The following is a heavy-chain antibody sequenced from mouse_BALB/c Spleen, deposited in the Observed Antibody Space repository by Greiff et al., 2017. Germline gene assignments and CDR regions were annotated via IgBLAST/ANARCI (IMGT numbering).Heavy chain of an antibody. J-gene: IGHJ2*01. V-gene: IGHV1-80*01. CDR1: GYAFSSYW. Sequence: VQLQQSGAELVRPGSSVKISCKASGYAFSSYWMNWVKQRPGQGLEWIGQIYPGDGDTNYNGKFKGKATLTADKSSSTAYMQLSSLTSEDSAVYFCARLYYYGSSYYFDYWGQGTTLTVSS. CDR2: IYPGDGDT. D-gene: IGHD1-1*01. CDR3: ARLYYYGSSYYFDY.